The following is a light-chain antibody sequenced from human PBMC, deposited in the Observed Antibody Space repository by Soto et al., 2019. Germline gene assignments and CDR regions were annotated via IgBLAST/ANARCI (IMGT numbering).Light chain of an antibody. J-gene: IGKJ1*01. CDR2: GAS. CDR1: QSVSSSY. CDR3: QQYGSSPVT. Sequence: EIVLTQSPGTLSLSPGERATLSCRASQSVSSSYLAWYQQKPGQAPRLLIYGASSRATGIPDRFSGSGSGTYFTITSSGLEPDVFAVYYGQQYGSSPVTFGQGTKVEIK. V-gene: IGKV3-20*01.